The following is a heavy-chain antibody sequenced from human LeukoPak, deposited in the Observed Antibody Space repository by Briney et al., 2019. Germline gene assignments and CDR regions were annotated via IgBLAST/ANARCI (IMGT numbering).Heavy chain of an antibody. V-gene: IGHV3-7*01. J-gene: IGHJ4*02. CDR3: ARGTWIQLWFSFDY. CDR1: GFTFSSYA. D-gene: IGHD5-18*01. CDR2: IKQDGSEK. Sequence: PGGSLRLSCAASGFTFSSYAMNWVRQAPGKGLEWVANIKQDGSEKYYVDSVKGRFTISRDNAKNSLYLQMNSLRAEDTAVYYCARGTWIQLWFSFDYWGQGTLVTVSS.